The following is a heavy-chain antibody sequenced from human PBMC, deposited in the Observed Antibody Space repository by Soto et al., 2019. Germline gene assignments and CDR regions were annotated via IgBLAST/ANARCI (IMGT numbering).Heavy chain of an antibody. CDR1: GFTFSSYA. D-gene: IGHD5-18*01. CDR2: ISGSGGST. Sequence: GGSLRLSCAASGFTFSSYAMSWVRQAPGKGLEWVSAISGSGGSTYYADSVKGRFTISRDKSKNTLYLQMNSLRAEDTAVYYCAKESGNGYTAMVTPYYYYYMDVWGKGTTVTASS. V-gene: IGHV3-23*01. CDR3: AKESGNGYTAMVTPYYYYYMDV. J-gene: IGHJ6*03.